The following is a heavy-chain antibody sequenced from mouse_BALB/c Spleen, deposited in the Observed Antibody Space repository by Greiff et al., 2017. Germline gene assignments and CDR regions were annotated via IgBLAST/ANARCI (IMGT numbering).Heavy chain of an antibody. CDR3: ARVWRDYAMDY. CDR1: GFTFSSYA. V-gene: IGHV5-9-4*01. CDR2: ISSGGSYT. D-gene: IGHD1-1*02. J-gene: IGHJ4*01. Sequence: EVQLVESGGGLVKPGGSLKLSCAASGFTFSSYAMSWVRQSPEKRLEWVAEISSGGSYTYYPDTVTGRFTISRDNAKNTLYLEMSSLRSEDTAMYYCARVWRDYAMDYWGQGTSVTVSS.